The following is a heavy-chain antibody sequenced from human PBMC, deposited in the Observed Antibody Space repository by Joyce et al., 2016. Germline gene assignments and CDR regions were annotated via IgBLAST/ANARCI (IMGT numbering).Heavy chain of an antibody. Sequence: QVQLQQWGAGLLKPSETLSLNCGVYGGSFSGYYWSWIRQSPGKGLEWIGEINHSGNTKYNPSLKSRVTISADTSKNQFSLRLTSLTAADTAMYYCAGGRNYWGQGTLVTVSS. V-gene: IGHV4-34*02. CDR2: INHSGNT. J-gene: IGHJ4*02. CDR1: GGSFSGYY. CDR3: AGGRNY.